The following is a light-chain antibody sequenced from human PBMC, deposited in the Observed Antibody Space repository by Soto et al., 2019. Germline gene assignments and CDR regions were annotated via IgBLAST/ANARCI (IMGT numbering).Light chain of an antibody. CDR2: DVN. Sequence: QSVLTQPPSVSGAPGQRVTISCTGSSSNIGAGYHVHWYQQLPGAAPKLILYDVNNRPSGVSNHFSGSKSGSTASLVISGLQANDEADYYCSSYSTTNILVFGSGTKVTVL. CDR1: SSNIGAGYH. J-gene: IGLJ1*01. V-gene: IGLV1-40*01. CDR3: SSYSTTNILV.